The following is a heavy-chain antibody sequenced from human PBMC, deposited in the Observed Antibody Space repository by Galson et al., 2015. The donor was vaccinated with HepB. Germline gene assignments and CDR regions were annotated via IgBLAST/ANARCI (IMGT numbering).Heavy chain of an antibody. D-gene: IGHD3-10*01. J-gene: IGHJ6*03. CDR1: GFSFSTYA. CDR2: ISGSGDST. CDR3: AKDARGSGGGYYYMDV. Sequence: SLRLSCAASGFSFSTYAMSWVRQAPGKGLEWVSGISGSGDSTYHADSVKGRFTISRDNSKNTLYLQVNSLRAADTAVYYCAKDARGSGGGYYYMDVWGKGTTVTVSS. V-gene: IGHV3-23*01.